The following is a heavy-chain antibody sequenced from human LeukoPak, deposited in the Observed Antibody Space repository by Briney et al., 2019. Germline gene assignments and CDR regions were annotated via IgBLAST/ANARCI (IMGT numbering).Heavy chain of an antibody. CDR3: ARDSRGGYYYFDY. CDR1: GGSISSGSYY. CDR2: IFASGSS. J-gene: IGHJ4*02. D-gene: IGHD5-12*01. V-gene: IGHV4-61*02. Sequence: SETLSLTCTVSGGSISSGSYYWSWIRQPAGKGLEWIGRIFASGSSNYNPSLKSRVTISVDTSKNQFSLKLTSVTAADTAVYYCARDSRGGYYYFDYWVQGTLVTVSS.